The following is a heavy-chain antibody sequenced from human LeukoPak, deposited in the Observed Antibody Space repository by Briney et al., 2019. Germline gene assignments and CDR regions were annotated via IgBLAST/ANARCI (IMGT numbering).Heavy chain of an antibody. V-gene: IGHV1-2*02. J-gene: IGHJ4*02. CDR1: GYTFTGYY. D-gene: IGHD4-17*01. CDR3: ARLKIMTTVTTPFDY. CDR2: INPHRVGT. Sequence: ASVKVSCKASGYTFTGYYMHWVRQAPGHGLEWIGWINPHRVGTNYAQKFEGRVNMTRDTSSGTAYMELSRLRSDDTAVYYCARLKIMTTVTTPFDYWGQGTLVTVSS.